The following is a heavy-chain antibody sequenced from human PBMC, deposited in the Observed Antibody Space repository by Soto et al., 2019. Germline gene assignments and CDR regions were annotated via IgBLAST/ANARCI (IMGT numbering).Heavy chain of an antibody. Sequence: QVPLMQSGAEVKKPGASVKVSCKASGDTFTDYYIHWVRQAPGQGLEWMGTVNPSGGHTTYAQHFLGRVTMTRDTSTSTLYMELTSLTSDDTDIYYCARGGHVVVVTAALDYWGQGTLVTVSA. CDR1: GDTFTDYY. CDR2: VNPSGGHT. CDR3: ARGGHVVVVTAALDY. J-gene: IGHJ4*02. D-gene: IGHD2-21*02. V-gene: IGHV1-46*01.